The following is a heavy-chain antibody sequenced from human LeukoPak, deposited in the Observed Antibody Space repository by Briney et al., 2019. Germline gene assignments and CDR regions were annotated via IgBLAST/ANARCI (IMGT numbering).Heavy chain of an antibody. Sequence: SETLSLTCIVSGGSISSYYWSWIRQPPGKGLEWTGYIYYSGSTYDNPSLKSRVTISLDTSKNQFSLKLSSVTAADTAVYYCARALTYSSSSVSAFDIWGQGTMVTVSS. V-gene: IGHV4-59*01. CDR3: ARALTYSSSSVSAFDI. CDR1: GGSISSYY. CDR2: IYYSGST. D-gene: IGHD6-13*01. J-gene: IGHJ3*02.